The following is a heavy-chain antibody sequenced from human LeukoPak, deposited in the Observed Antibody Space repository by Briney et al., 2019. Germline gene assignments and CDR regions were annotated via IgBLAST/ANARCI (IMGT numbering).Heavy chain of an antibody. CDR1: GYTFTGYY. V-gene: IGHV1-2*02. CDR3: ARDSSADGSNFIGQH. J-gene: IGHJ1*01. Sequence: ASVKVSCKASGYTFTGYYMHWVRQAPGQGLEWRGWINPNSGGTNYAQKFQGRFTMTRDTSISTAYMELSRLRSDDTAVYYCARDSSADGSNFIGQHWGQGTLVTVSS. D-gene: IGHD4-23*01. CDR2: INPNSGGT.